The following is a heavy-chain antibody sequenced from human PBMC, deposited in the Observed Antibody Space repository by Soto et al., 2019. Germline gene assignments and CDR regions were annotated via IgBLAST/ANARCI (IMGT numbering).Heavy chain of an antibody. CDR3: AREAYYDILTGSDNWFDP. Sequence: SVKVSCKASGGTFSSYTISWVRQAPGQGLEWMGRIIPILGIANYAQKFQGRVTITRDTSASTAYMELSSLRSEDTAVYYCAREAYYDILTGSDNWFDPWGQGTLVTVSS. CDR2: IIPILGIA. J-gene: IGHJ5*02. D-gene: IGHD3-9*01. V-gene: IGHV1-69*04. CDR1: GGTFSSYT.